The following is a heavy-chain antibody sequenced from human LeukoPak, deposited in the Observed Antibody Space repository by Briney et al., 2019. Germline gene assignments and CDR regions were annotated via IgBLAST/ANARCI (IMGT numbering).Heavy chain of an antibody. V-gene: IGHV3-21*01. CDR2: LSSRSRYI. J-gene: IGHJ4*02. CDR3: ARDSGVLAPAYYFDY. D-gene: IGHD3-3*02. Sequence: GGSLRLSCAASGFTFSNYAMTWVRQAPGKGLEWVSSLSSRSRYIYYADSLKGRFTISRDNAKNSLYLQMNSLRAEDTAVYYCARDSGVLAPAYYFDYWGQGTLVTVSS. CDR1: GFTFSNYA.